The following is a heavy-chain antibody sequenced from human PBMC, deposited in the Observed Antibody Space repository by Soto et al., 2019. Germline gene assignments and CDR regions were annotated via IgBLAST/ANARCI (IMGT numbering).Heavy chain of an antibody. D-gene: IGHD6-13*01. CDR3: ARTVSSSWYSYYYYYMDV. V-gene: IGHV4-59*01. CDR1: GGSISSYY. Sequence: SETLSLTCTVSGGSISSYYWSWIRQPPGKGLEWIGYIYYSGSTNYNPSLKSRVTISVDTSKNQFSLRLSSVTAADTAVYYCARTVSSSWYSYYYYYMDVPGKQTTVTVSS. J-gene: IGHJ6*03. CDR2: IYYSGST.